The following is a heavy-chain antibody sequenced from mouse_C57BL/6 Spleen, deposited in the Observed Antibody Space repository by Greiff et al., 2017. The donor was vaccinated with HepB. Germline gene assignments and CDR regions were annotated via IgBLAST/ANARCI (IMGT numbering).Heavy chain of an antibody. CDR3: ATNSNFYAMDY. CDR2: IYPGSGNT. CDR1: GYTFTDYY. J-gene: IGHJ4*01. D-gene: IGHD2-5*01. Sequence: QVQLQQSGAELVRPGASVKLSCKASGYTFTDYYINWVKQRPGQGLEWIARIYPGSGNTYYNEKFKGKATLTAEKSSSTAYMQLSSLTSEDSAVYFCATNSNFYAMDYWGQGTSVTVSS. V-gene: IGHV1-76*01.